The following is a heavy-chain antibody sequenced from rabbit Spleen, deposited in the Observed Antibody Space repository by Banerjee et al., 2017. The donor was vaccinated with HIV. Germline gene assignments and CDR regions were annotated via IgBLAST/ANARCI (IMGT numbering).Heavy chain of an antibody. J-gene: IGHJ4*01. D-gene: IGHD8-1*01. V-gene: IGHV1S47*01. CDR3: ARDGAGGSYFAL. CDR1: GFSFSSSD. CDR2: IDPVFGIT. Sequence: QEQLVESGGGLVQPEGSLALTCKASGFSFSSSDYICWVRQAPGKGLEWIGYIDPVFGITYYANWVNGRFSISRENAQNTVLLQMTSLTAADTATYFCARDGAGGSYFALWGPGTLVTVS.